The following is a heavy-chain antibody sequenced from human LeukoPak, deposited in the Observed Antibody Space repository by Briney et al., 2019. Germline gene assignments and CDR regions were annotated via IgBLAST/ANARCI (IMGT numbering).Heavy chain of an antibody. J-gene: IGHJ6*02. CDR1: GFTFSDYY. V-gene: IGHV3-11*01. Sequence: GSLRLSCAASGFTFSDYYMSWIRQAPGKGLEWVSYISGSGSTIYYADSVKGRFTISRDNAKNSLYLQMNSLRAEDTAVYYCARAGQVVPAAIRGLVWGQGTTVTVSS. CDR3: ARAGQVVPAAIRGLV. CDR2: ISGSGSTI. D-gene: IGHD2-2*02.